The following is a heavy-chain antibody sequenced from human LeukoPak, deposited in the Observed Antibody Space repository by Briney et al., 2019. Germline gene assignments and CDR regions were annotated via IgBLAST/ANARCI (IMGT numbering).Heavy chain of an antibody. CDR3: AKSSSSWGIVNWFDP. D-gene: IGHD6-13*01. CDR1: GLTFSSYA. Sequence: GGSLRLSCAASGLTFSSYAMSWVRQAPGKGLEWVSAISGSGGSTYYADSVKGRFTISRDNSKNTLYLQMNSLRAEDTAVYYFAKSSSSWGIVNWFDPWGQGTLVTVSS. V-gene: IGHV3-23*01. CDR2: ISGSGGST. J-gene: IGHJ5*02.